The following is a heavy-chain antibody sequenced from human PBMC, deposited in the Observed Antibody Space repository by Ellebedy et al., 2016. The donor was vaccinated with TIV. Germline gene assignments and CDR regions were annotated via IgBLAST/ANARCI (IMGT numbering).Heavy chain of an antibody. D-gene: IGHD3-10*01. J-gene: IGHJ4*02. Sequence: MPSETLSLTCNVSGYFISSRHYWGWIRQAPGKGLDWIGSIHDRGITYYNSSLERRVTISVDTSKNQFSLELSAVTAADTAIYYCARGFTYGSERSSMGGDWGQGTLVTVSS. CDR1: GYFISSRHY. V-gene: IGHV4-38-2*02. CDR2: IHDRGIT. CDR3: ARGFTYGSERSSMGGD.